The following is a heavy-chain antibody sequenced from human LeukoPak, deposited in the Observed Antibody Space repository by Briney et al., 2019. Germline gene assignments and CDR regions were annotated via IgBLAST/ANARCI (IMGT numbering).Heavy chain of an antibody. CDR2: IYHSGRSGNT. CDR3: ARGCYSTSRFYDY. D-gene: IGHD2-2*01. Sequence: PSETLSLTCAVSGYSISSGYYWGWIRQPPGKGLEWIGSIYHSGRSGNTYYNPSLKSRVTISVDTSKNQSSLKLSSVTAADTAVYYCARGCYSTSRFYDYWGQGTLVTVSS. CDR1: GYSISSGYY. V-gene: IGHV4-38-2*01. J-gene: IGHJ4*02.